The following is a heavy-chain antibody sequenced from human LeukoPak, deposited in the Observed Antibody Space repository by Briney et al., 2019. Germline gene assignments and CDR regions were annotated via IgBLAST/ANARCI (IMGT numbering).Heavy chain of an antibody. Sequence: PSETLSLTCTVSGGSISSSSYYWGWIRQPPGKGLEWIGSIYYSGSTYYNPSLKSRVTISVDTSKNQFSLKLSSVTAADTAVYYCARLGGDPAFFDYWGQGTLVTVSS. CDR1: GGSISSSSYY. V-gene: IGHV4-39*01. J-gene: IGHJ4*02. CDR2: IYYSGST. D-gene: IGHD3-10*01. CDR3: ARLGGDPAFFDY.